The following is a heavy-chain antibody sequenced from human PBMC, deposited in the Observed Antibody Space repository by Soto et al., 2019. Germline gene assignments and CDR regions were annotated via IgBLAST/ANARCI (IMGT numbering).Heavy chain of an antibody. CDR2: NSYSGST. V-gene: IGHV4-31*03. Sequence: QVQLQESGPGLVKPSQTLSLTFTFPGGSIKNSGYYWSWIRQPPEKGLEGIGYNSYSGSTDYAPSLKSRVTMSVDTSKNQFSLNLTSVTAADTAVYYCGRDAVTKRDFYYYGMDVWGRGTTVTVSS. J-gene: IGHJ6*02. CDR1: GGSIKNSGYY. D-gene: IGHD4-4*01. CDR3: GRDAVTKRDFYYYGMDV.